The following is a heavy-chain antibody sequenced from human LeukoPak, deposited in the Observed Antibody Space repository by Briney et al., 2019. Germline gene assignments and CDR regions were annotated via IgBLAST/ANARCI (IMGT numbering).Heavy chain of an antibody. CDR2: IYYSGST. D-gene: IGHD6-19*01. Sequence: PSETLSLTCTVSGGSTSSYYWSWIRQPPGKGLEWLGYIYYSGSTNYNPSLKSRVTISVDTSKNQFSLKLSSVTAADTAVYYCARGPGIAVAGDWFDPWGQGTLVTVSS. V-gene: IGHV4-59*01. CDR3: ARGPGIAVAGDWFDP. CDR1: GGSTSSYY. J-gene: IGHJ5*02.